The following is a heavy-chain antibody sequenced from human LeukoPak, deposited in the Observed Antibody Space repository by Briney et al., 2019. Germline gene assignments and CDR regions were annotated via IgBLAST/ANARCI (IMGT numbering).Heavy chain of an antibody. CDR2: IYTSGTT. CDR1: GFTVSSSY. CDR3: ARSVVAIRDLDY. D-gene: IGHD2-15*01. Sequence: GGSLRLSCAASGFTVSSSYMSWVRQAPGKGLQWVSVIYTSGTTYYADSVKGRLTISRDNSKNTLYLQMNNLRAEDTAVYYCARSVVAIRDLDYWGQGTLATVSS. J-gene: IGHJ4*02. V-gene: IGHV3-53*01.